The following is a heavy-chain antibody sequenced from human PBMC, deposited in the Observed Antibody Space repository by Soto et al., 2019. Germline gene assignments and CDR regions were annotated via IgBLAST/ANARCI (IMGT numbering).Heavy chain of an antibody. J-gene: IGHJ4*02. V-gene: IGHV3-72*01. D-gene: IGHD2-2*01. CDR3: ASSTTSCHGGVCSLDY. CDR2: IRTKLNRYSS. Sequence: GGAPRLSCAASGFSFSDRYMDWVRQAPGKGLVLVGRIRTKLNRYSSDYAASVAGRFTISRDDSRNSLYLQMNSLRSEDTAVYYCASSTTSCHGGVCSLDYWGQGTMVTVSS. CDR1: GFSFSDRY.